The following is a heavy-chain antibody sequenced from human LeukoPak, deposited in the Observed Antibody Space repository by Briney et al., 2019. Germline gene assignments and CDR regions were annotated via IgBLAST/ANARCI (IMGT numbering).Heavy chain of an antibody. CDR2: INHSGST. D-gene: IGHD6-13*01. CDR1: GGSFSVYY. CDR3: SSGIAAYYYYGMDV. Sequence: PSETLSLTCAVYGGSFSVYYWSWIRQPPGKGLESIGEINHSGSTNYNPSLKSRVTISVDTSKNQFSLKLSSVTAADTAVYYCSSGIAAYYYYGMDVWGQGTTVTVSS. V-gene: IGHV4-34*01. J-gene: IGHJ6*02.